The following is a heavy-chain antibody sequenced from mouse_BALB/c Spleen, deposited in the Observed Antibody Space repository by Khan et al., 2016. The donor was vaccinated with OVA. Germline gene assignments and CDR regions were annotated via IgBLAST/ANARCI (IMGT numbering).Heavy chain of an antibody. J-gene: IGHJ3*01. CDR2: IRSGGST. CDR1: GFSLNTYG. D-gene: IGHD2-14*01. Sequence: QVQLKQSGPGLVQPSQSLSITCTVSGFSLNTYGIHWIRQSQGKGLEWLGVIRSGGSTDYNGAFISRLSITKDNSKSQVFFKMNSLQADDTARYYWARNSYMYAFTYGGQGTLVTVSA. V-gene: IGHV2-2*01. CDR3: ARNSYMYAFTY.